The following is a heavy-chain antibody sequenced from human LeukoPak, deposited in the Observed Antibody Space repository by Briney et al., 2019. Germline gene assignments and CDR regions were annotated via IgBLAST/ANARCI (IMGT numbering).Heavy chain of an antibody. CDR2: IYYSGST. CDR1: GGSISSGDYY. V-gene: IGHV4-30-4*08. J-gene: IGHJ6*03. D-gene: IGHD1/OR15-1a*01. Sequence: SQTLSLTCTVSGGSISSGDYYWSWIRQPPGKGLEWIGYIYYSGSTYYNPSLKSRVTISVDTSKNQFSLKLSSVTAADTAVYYCARGNWNNDYYYYMDVWGKGTRSPSP. CDR3: ARGNWNNDYYYYMDV.